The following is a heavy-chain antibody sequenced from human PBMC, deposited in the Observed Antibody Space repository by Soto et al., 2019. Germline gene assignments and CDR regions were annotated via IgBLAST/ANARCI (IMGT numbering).Heavy chain of an antibody. J-gene: IGHJ4*02. V-gene: IGHV1-18*04. CDR3: ARDRGIVGATTGIGFDY. D-gene: IGHD1-26*01. Sequence: XSVKVSCKASGYSFTSYGISWVRQAPGQGLEWMGWISAYNGNTNYAQKLQGRVTMTTDTSTSTAYMELRSLRSDDTAVYYCARDRGIVGATTGIGFDYWGQGTLVTVSS. CDR2: ISAYNGNT. CDR1: GYSFTSYG.